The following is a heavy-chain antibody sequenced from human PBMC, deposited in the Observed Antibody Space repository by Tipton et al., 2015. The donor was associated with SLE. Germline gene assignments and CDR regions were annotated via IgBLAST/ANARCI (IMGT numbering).Heavy chain of an antibody. CDR1: GFTFSYYA. Sequence: SLRLSCAASGFTFSYYAMSWVRQSPEKGLEWVSVIYSGGSTYYADSVKGRFTISRDNSKNRLYLQMNSLRPDDTAVYYCASELSPYYGMDVWGQGTTVTVSS. CDR3: ASELSPYYGMDV. J-gene: IGHJ6*02. CDR2: IYSGGST. V-gene: IGHV3-23*03. D-gene: IGHD1-26*01.